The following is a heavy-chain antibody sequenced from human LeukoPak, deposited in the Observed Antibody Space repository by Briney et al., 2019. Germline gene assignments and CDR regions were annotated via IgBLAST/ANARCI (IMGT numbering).Heavy chain of an antibody. CDR1: GGSISSGGYY. Sequence: SETLSLTCTVSGGSISSGGYYWSWIRQHPGKGLEWIGYIYYSGSTYYNPSLKSRVTISADTSKNQFSLKLSSVTAADTAVYYCARPEGRKGYGMDVWGQGTTVTVSS. V-gene: IGHV4-31*03. CDR2: IYYSGST. J-gene: IGHJ6*02. CDR3: ARPEGRKGYGMDV. D-gene: IGHD1-14*01.